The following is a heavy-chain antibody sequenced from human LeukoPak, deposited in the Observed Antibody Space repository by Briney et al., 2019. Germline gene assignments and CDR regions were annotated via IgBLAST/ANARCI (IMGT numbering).Heavy chain of an antibody. CDR3: AQQNGDYYYYYMDV. V-gene: IGHV4-38-2*02. CDR1: GYSISSGYY. Sequence: SETLSLTCTVSGYSISSGYYWGWIRQPPGKGLEWIGRIYHSGSTYYNPSLKSRVTISVDTSKNQFSLKLSSVTAADTAVYYCAQQNGDYYYYYMDVWGKGTTVTVSS. J-gene: IGHJ6*03. CDR2: IYHSGST. D-gene: IGHD2-2*01.